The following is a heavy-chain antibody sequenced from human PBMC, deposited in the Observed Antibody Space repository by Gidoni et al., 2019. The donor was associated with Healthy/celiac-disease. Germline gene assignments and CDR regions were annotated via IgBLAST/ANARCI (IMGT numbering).Heavy chain of an antibody. CDR1: GGTFSSYA. V-gene: IGHV1-69*04. CDR3: ARDTTSIAARPGGFDP. J-gene: IGHJ5*02. D-gene: IGHD6-6*01. Sequence: QVQLVQSGAEVKKPGSSVKVYCKASGGTFSSYAISWVRQAPGQGLEWMGRIIPILGIANYAQKFQGRVTITADKSTSTAYMELSSLRSEDTAVYYCARDTTSIAARPGGFDPWGQGTLVTVSS. CDR2: IIPILGIA.